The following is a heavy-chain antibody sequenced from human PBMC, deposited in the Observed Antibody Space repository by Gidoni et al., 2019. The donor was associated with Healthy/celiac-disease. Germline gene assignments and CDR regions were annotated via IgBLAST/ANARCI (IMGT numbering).Heavy chain of an antibody. Sequence: QVQLVESGGGVVPPGRSLRLSCAASGFTFRSYGIHWVRQAPGKGLEWVAVIWYDGSNKYYADSVKGRFTISRDNSKNTLYLQMNSLRAEDTAVYYCARELRYYYDSSGYYYYFDYWGQGTLVTVSS. CDR1: GFTFRSYG. J-gene: IGHJ4*02. V-gene: IGHV3-33*01. D-gene: IGHD3-22*01. CDR3: ARELRYYYDSSGYYYYFDY. CDR2: IWYDGSNK.